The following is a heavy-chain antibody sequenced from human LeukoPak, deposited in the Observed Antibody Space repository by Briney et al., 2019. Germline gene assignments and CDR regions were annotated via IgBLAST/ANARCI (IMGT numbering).Heavy chain of an antibody. D-gene: IGHD3-22*01. CDR2: ISAYNGNT. CDR1: GYIFSKYG. CDR3: ARLTDSIEAFDI. J-gene: IGHJ3*02. Sequence: ASVKVSCKASGYIFSKYGISWVRQAPGQGLEWMGWISAYNGNTNYAQKLQGRVTMTTDTSTSTAYMELRSLRSDDTAVYYCARLTDSIEAFDIWGQGTMVTVSS. V-gene: IGHV1-18*01.